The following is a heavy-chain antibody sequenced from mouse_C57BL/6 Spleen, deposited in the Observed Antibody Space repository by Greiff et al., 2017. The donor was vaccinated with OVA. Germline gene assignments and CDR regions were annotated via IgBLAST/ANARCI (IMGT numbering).Heavy chain of an antibody. CDR2: IHPNSGST. V-gene: IGHV1-64*01. D-gene: IGHD2-4*01. CDR1: GYTFTSYW. Sequence: QVQLQQSGAELVKPGASVKLSCKASGYTFTSYWMHWVKQRPGQGLEWIGMIHPNSGSTNYNEKFKSKATLTVDKSSSTAYMQLSSLTSEDSAVYYCARGYDYDWGFAYWGQGTLVTVSA. CDR3: ARGYDYDWGFAY. J-gene: IGHJ3*01.